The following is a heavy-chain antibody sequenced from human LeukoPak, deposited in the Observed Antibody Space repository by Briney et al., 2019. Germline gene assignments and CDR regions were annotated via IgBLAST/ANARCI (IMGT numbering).Heavy chain of an antibody. CDR3: AKSPDDYGDLYFDY. J-gene: IGHJ4*02. CDR2: IRFDGSNK. Sequence: PAGSLRLSCAASGFTFSSYGMHWVRQAPGKGLEWVAFIRFDGSNKYYADSVKGRFTISRDNSKNTLYLQMNSLRAEDTAVYYCAKSPDDYGDLYFDYWGQGTLVTVSS. V-gene: IGHV3-30*02. D-gene: IGHD4-17*01. CDR1: GFTFSSYG.